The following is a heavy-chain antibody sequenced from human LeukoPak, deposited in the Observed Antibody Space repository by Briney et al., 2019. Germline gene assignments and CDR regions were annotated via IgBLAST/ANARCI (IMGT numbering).Heavy chain of an antibody. CDR1: GFTFSSYA. CDR2: ISYDGINQ. Sequence: GRSLRPSCATSGFTFSSYAMHWVRQAPGKGLEWVALISYDGINQYYADSVKGRFIISRDNSKNTLYLQLNSLRLEDTAVYYCTLTTFGVVYYFDYWGQGTLVTVSS. CDR3: TLTTFGVVYYFDY. D-gene: IGHD1/OR15-1a*01. V-gene: IGHV3-30*04. J-gene: IGHJ4*02.